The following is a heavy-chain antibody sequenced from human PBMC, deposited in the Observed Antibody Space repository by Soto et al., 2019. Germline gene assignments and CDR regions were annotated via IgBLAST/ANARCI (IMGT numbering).Heavy chain of an antibody. CDR1: GFTFSSYA. CDR3: AKEYSTSFDY. Sequence: QPGGSLRLSCAASGFTFSSYAMHWVRQAPGKGLEWVSAISAGGSNTNYADSVKGRFTISSDNSKNTLYLQMNGLRADDTAVYYCAKEYSTSFDYWGQGTPVTVSS. J-gene: IGHJ4*02. D-gene: IGHD6-6*01. V-gene: IGHV3-23*01. CDR2: ISAGGSNT.